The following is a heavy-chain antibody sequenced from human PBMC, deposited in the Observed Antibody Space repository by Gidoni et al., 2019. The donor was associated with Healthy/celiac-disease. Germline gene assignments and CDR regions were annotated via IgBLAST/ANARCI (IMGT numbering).Heavy chain of an antibody. V-gene: IGHV4-34*01. CDR2: INHSGST. D-gene: IGHD6-13*01. CDR3: ARGDRLVGYSSSWYHYYYGLDV. Sequence: QAQLQQWGAGLVKPSETLPLPCAVYGGSVSGYYWSWSRQPPGTGLEWIGAINHSGSTTYNPSLTSRVTISVDTSKTQFSLKLRSVTAADSAVSYCARGDRLVGYSSSWYHYYYGLDVWGQGTTVPVSS. CDR1: GGSVSGYY. J-gene: IGHJ6*02.